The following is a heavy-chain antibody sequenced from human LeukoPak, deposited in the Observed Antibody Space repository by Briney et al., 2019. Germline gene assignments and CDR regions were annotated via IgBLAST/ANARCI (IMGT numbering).Heavy chain of an antibody. V-gene: IGHV3-30*01. CDR3: ARETKQQLVPSFDP. CDR1: GFTFSSYA. J-gene: IGHJ5*02. D-gene: IGHD6-13*01. CDR2: ISYDGSNK. Sequence: AGSLRLSCAASGFTFSSYAMHWVRQAPGKGLEWVAVISYDGSNKYYADSVKGRFTISRDNSKNTLYLQMNSLRAEDTAVYYCARETKQQLVPSFDPWGQGTLVTVSS.